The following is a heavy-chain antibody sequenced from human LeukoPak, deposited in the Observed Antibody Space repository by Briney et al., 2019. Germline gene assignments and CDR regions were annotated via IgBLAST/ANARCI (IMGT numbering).Heavy chain of an antibody. CDR3: SRGPGTIKIIAFDI. CDR2: ISSSGSTI. J-gene: IGHJ3*02. Sequence: GGSLRLSCAASGLTYSRYEMHWVRQAPGKGLEWVSYISSSGSTIYYADSVKGRFTISRDNAKNSLYLQLNSLRAEDTAVYYCSRGPGTIKIIAFDIWGQGTMVIVSS. V-gene: IGHV3-48*03. D-gene: IGHD1-7*01. CDR1: GLTYSRYE.